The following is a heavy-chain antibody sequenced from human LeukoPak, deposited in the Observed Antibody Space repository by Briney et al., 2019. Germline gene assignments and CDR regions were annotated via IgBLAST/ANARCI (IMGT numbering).Heavy chain of an antibody. Sequence: SETLSLTCAVYGGSFSGYYWSWIRQPPGKGLEWIGEINHSGSTNYNPSLKSRVTISVDTSKNQFSLKLSSVTATDTAVYYCARGVGRGYSYGYVSSYYFDYWGQGTLVTVSS. CDR3: ARGVGRGYSYGYVSSYYFDY. D-gene: IGHD5-18*01. CDR1: GGSFSGYY. V-gene: IGHV4-34*01. CDR2: INHSGST. J-gene: IGHJ4*02.